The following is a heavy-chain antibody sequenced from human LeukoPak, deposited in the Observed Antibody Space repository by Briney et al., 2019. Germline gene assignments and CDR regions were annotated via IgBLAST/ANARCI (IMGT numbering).Heavy chain of an antibody. CDR1: GFTVSSNY. CDR3: ASRDKGYYYGMDV. V-gene: IGHV3-66*01. J-gene: IGHJ6*02. CDR2: IYSGGST. D-gene: IGHD5-24*01. Sequence: PGGSLRLSCAASGFTVSSNYMSWVRHTPGKGLEWVSLIYSGGSTYYADSVKGRFTISRDNSKNTLYLQMNSLRAEDTAVYYCASRDKGYYYGMDVWGQGTTATVSS.